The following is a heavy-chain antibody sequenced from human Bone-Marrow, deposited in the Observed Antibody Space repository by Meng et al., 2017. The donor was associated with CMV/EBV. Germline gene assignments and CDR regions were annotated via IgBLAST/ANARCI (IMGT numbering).Heavy chain of an antibody. CDR1: GFTVSSYS. Sequence: EVQLGESGGGLVKPGGSLRLFCAASGFTVSSYSMNWVRQAPGKGLEWVSSISSSSSYIYYADSVKGRFTISRDNAKNSLYLQMNSLRAEDTAVYYCAAQYYYDSTFDYWGQGTLVTVSS. D-gene: IGHD3-22*01. CDR2: ISSSSSYI. CDR3: AAQYYYDSTFDY. J-gene: IGHJ4*02. V-gene: IGHV3-21*01.